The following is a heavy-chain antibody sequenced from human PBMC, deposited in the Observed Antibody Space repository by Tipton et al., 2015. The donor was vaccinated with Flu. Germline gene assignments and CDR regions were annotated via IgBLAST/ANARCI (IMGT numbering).Heavy chain of an antibody. CDR2: IYYTGST. D-gene: IGHD2-15*01. CDR3: ARMGYCGGGGCYWDY. J-gene: IGHJ4*02. CDR1: GGSVSSGSYY. V-gene: IGHV4-61*01. Sequence: TLSLTCTVSGGSVSSGSYYWSWIRQPPGKGLEWIGYIYYTGSTKYSPSLKSRVTMSVDMSKNQFSLKLSPVTAADTAVYYCARMGYCGGGGCYWDYWGQGTLVTVSS.